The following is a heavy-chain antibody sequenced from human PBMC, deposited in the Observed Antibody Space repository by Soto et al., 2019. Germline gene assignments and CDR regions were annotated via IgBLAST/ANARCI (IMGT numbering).Heavy chain of an antibody. CDR1: GGSFSGYY. D-gene: IGHD1-20*01. J-gene: IGHJ4*02. CDR2: INHSGST. CDR3: ASNSRYNWNDLPPWY. Sequence: SETLSLTCAVYGGSFSGYYWSWIRQPPGKGLEWIGEINHSGSTNYNPSLKSRVTISVDTSKNQFSLKLSSVTAADTAVYYCASNSRYNWNDLPPWYWGQGTLVTVSS. V-gene: IGHV4-34*01.